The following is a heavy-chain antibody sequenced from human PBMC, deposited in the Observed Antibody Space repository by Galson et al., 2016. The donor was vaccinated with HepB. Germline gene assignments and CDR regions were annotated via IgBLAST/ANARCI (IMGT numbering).Heavy chain of an antibody. V-gene: IGHV3-7*03. CDR3: AKDISPQYDSSGYFTRRYIQH. CDR2: IKQDGSEK. D-gene: IGHD3-22*01. CDR1: GFTFSSYW. J-gene: IGHJ1*01. Sequence: SLRLSCAASGFTFSSYWMSWVRQAPGKGLEWVANIKQDGSEKYYVDSVKGRFTISRDNAKNSLHLQMNTLRPEDTALYYCAKDISPQYDSSGYFTRRYIQHWGQGTLVTVSS.